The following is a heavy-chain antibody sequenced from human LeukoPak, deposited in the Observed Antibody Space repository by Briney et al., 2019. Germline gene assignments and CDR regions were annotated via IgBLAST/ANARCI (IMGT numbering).Heavy chain of an antibody. Sequence: PSETLSLTCTVSGGSISSYYWSWIRQPPGKGLEWIGYIYYSGSTNYNPSLKSRVTISVDTSKNQFSLKLSSVTAADTAVYYCARRDRLLSRGWFDPWGQGTLVTVSS. CDR1: GGSISSYY. CDR3: ARRDRLLSRGWFDP. CDR2: IYYSGST. V-gene: IGHV4-59*08. D-gene: IGHD3-10*01. J-gene: IGHJ5*02.